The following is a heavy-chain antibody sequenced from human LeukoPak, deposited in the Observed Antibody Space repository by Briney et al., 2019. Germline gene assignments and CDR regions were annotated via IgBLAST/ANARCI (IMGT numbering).Heavy chain of an antibody. CDR1: GYNFNRYT. CDR3: ARVSDTSMVTPGFDS. D-gene: IGHD5-18*01. CDR2: VSTSNGAT. V-gene: IGHV1-18*01. Sequence: ASVKVSCKTSGYNFNRYTITWVRQAPGQGLEWMGWVSTSNGATNYAEKFQGRVTKTTEAVTKTAYMELRRLTSGDTAMYFCARVSDTSMVTPGFDSWGQGTLVTVS. J-gene: IGHJ4*02.